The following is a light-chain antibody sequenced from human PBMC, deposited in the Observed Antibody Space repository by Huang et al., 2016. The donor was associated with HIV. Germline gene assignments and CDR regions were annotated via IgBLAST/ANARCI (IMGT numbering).Light chain of an antibody. Sequence: DIQMTQSPSSLSASVGDRVTITCQASQDISKYLNWYQQKPWKAPKLLIYDASNLETGVPSRFSGSGSGTHFTFTVSSLQPEDIATYYCQQYDNVPPTFGQGTRVEIK. CDR3: QQYDNVPPT. J-gene: IGKJ1*01. CDR1: QDISKY. V-gene: IGKV1-33*01. CDR2: DAS.